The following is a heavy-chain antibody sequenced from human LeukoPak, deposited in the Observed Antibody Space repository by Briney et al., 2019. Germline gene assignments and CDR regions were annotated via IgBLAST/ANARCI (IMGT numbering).Heavy chain of an antibody. CDR2: ISGSGGST. J-gene: IGHJ4*02. CDR1: GFTFSSYA. D-gene: IGHD3-10*01. Sequence: PGGSLTLSCAASGFTFSSYAMRRVRQAPGKGLEWVTAISGSGGSTYYADSVKGRFTISRDNSKNTLYLQMNSLRAEDTAVYYCAIVGRIWFGELVDDYWGQGTLVTVSS. V-gene: IGHV3-23*01. CDR3: AIVGRIWFGELVDDY.